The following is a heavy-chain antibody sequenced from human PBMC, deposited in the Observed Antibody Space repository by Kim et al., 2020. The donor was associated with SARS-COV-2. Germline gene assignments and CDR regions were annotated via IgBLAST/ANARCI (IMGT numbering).Heavy chain of an antibody. CDR2: IGTAGDT. Sequence: GGSLRLSCAASGFTFSSYDMHWVRQATGKGLEWVSAIGTAGDTYYPGSVKGRFTISRENAKNSLYLQMNSLRAGDTAVYYCARAWGHGSGYGAFDIWGQGTMVTVSS. V-gene: IGHV3-13*01. D-gene: IGHD3-22*01. CDR1: GFTFSSYD. J-gene: IGHJ3*02. CDR3: ARAWGHGSGYGAFDI.